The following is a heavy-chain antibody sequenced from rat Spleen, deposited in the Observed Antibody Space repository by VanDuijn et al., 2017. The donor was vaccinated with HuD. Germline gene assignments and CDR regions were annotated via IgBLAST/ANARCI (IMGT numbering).Heavy chain of an antibody. CDR1: GYSITSSYR. J-gene: IGHJ1*01. CDR2: INSAGST. V-gene: IGHV3-3*01. CDR3: AGNGDYWYFDF. D-gene: IGHD1-1*01. Sequence: EVQLQESGPGLVKPSQSLSLTCSVTGYSITSSYRWNWIRKFPGNKLQWMGFINSAGSTNYNPSLKSRISITRDTSKNQFFLQVNSVTTEDTATYYCAGNGDYWYFDFWGPGTMVTVSS.